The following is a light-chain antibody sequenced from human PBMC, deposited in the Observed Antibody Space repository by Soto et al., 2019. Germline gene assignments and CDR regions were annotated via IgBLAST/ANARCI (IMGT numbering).Light chain of an antibody. CDR1: QGIDSS. CDR2: AAS. Sequence: ILLTQSPSSLSASVGDRVTITCRASQGIDSSFAWYQQKPGKAPKLLIYAASSLQSGVPSRFSGSGSGTDVPLTISSLQPEDFATYYCQQLHDYPITFGQGTRLEI. J-gene: IGKJ5*01. CDR3: QQLHDYPIT. V-gene: IGKV1-9*01.